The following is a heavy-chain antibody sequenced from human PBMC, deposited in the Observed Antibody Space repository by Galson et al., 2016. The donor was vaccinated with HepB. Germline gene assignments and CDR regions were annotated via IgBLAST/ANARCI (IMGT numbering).Heavy chain of an antibody. Sequence: SLRLSCAASGFTFSDYYMSWIRQPPGKGLEWVSYITSSGSTMYYADSVKGRFTISRDNANNSLYLQMNSLRAEDTAVYYCARQLGQLELQFDYWGQGTLVTVSS. CDR1: GFTFSDYY. D-gene: IGHD1-7*01. V-gene: IGHV3-11*01. J-gene: IGHJ4*02. CDR2: ITSSGSTM. CDR3: ARQLGQLELQFDY.